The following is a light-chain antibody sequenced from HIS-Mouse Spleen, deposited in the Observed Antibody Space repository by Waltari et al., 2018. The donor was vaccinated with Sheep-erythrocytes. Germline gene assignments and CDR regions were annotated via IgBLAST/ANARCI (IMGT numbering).Light chain of an antibody. CDR3: CSYAGSYNHV. CDR2: DVR. Sequence: QSALTQPRSVSGSPVQSVTISRTGTSRQFGGLYLFPWYQPTPGKAPQLMIYDVRKRPSGVPDRFSGSKSGNTASLTISGLQAEDEADYYCCSYAGSYNHVFATGTKVTVL. J-gene: IGLJ1*01. CDR1: SRQFGGLYL. V-gene: IGLV2-11*01.